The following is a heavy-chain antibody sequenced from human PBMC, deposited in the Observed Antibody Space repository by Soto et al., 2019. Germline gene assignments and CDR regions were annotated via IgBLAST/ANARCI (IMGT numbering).Heavy chain of an antibody. CDR2: VKGNGGST. CDR1: GVIFNNYV. V-gene: IGHV3-23*01. D-gene: IGHD2-15*01. J-gene: IGHJ3*01. CDR3: TRGLGSLQPSAA. Sequence: GGSLRLSCAASGVIFNNYVMTWVRQATGKGLEWVSGVKGNGGSTHYADSVKGRFTISRDDSKNALYLQMNSLRADDTAVYHCTRGLGSLQPSAAWGPGTRVTVSS.